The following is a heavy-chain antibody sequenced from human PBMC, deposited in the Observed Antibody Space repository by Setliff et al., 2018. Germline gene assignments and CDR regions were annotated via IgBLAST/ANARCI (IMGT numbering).Heavy chain of an antibody. J-gene: IGHJ4*02. CDR2: ISSNSHYK. V-gene: IGHV3-21*01. CDR3: AREALSYNSYLSTDY. Sequence: PGGSLRLSCAASGFTFNSYSMNWVRQAPGKGLKWVSFISSNSHYKYYADSLEGRFTISRDNTKNSLYLQINSLRAEDTAVYYCAREALSYNSYLSTDYWGQGTLVTVSS. CDR1: GFTFNSYS. D-gene: IGHD3-10*01.